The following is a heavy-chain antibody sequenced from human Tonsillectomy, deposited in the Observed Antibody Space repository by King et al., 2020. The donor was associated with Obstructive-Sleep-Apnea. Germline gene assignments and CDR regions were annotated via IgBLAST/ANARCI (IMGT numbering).Heavy chain of an antibody. CDR1: GFTFSSYS. Sequence: VQLVESGGGLVKPGGSLRLSCAASGFTFSSYSMNWVRQAPGKGLEWVSSISSSSSYIYYADSVKGRFTISRDNAKNSLYLQMNYLRAEDTAVYYWARVKYYYGSVSYYNAPLDYWGQGTLVTVSS. CDR3: ARVKYYYGSVSYYNAPLDY. D-gene: IGHD3-10*01. V-gene: IGHV3-21*01. CDR2: ISSSSSYI. J-gene: IGHJ4*02.